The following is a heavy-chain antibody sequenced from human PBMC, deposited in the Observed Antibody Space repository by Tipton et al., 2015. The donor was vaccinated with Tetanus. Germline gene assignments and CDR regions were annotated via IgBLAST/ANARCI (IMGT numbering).Heavy chain of an antibody. CDR2: INTNTGNP. J-gene: IGHJ6*02. CDR3: ARGDWYYYYGMDV. D-gene: IGHD3/OR15-3a*01. V-gene: IGHV7-4-1*02. Sequence: QLVQSGAEVKKPGASVKVSCKASGYTFTSYDINWVRQATGQGLEWMGWINTNTGNPTYAQGFTGRFAFSLDTSVSTAYLQISSLKAEDTAVYYCARGDWYYYYGMDVWGQGTTVTVSS. CDR1: GYTFTSYD.